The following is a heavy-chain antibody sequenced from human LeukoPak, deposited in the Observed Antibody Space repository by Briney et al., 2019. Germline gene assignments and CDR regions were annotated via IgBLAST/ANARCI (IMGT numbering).Heavy chain of an antibody. CDR2: IYYSGST. J-gene: IGHJ4*02. CDR3: ARAISSGYCDY. Sequence: TTSQTLSLTCTVSGGSISSGGYSWSWIRQHPGKGLEWIGYIYYSGSTYYNPSLKSRVTISVDTSKNQFSLKLSSVTAADTAVYYCARAISSGYCDYWGQGTLVTVSS. V-gene: IGHV4-31*03. CDR1: GGSISSGGYS. D-gene: IGHD3-22*01.